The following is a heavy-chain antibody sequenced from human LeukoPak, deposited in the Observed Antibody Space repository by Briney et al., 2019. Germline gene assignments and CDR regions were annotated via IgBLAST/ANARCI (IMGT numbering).Heavy chain of an antibody. J-gene: IGHJ4*02. CDR3: AKDPFVAGEYYFDY. D-gene: IGHD3-16*01. V-gene: IGHV3-23*01. Sequence: GGSLRPSCAASGFTFSSYAMSWVRQAPGKGLEWVSAISGSGGSTYYADSVKGRFTISRDNSKNTLYLQMNSLRAEDTAVYYCAKDPFVAGEYYFDYWGQGTLVTVSS. CDR1: GFTFSSYA. CDR2: ISGSGGST.